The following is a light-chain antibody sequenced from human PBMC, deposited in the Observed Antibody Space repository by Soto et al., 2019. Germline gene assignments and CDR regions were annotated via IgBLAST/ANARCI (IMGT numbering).Light chain of an antibody. Sequence: QSALTQPASVSGSPGQSITISCTGTRSDVGDYNYVSWYQQHPGKAPNLMISAVSNRPSGVSDRFSGSKSGNTASLTISGLQAEDEADYYCSYMRNSLYVFGTGTKVTVL. CDR3: SYMRNSLYV. CDR2: AVS. J-gene: IGLJ1*01. V-gene: IGLV2-14*01. CDR1: RSDVGDYNY.